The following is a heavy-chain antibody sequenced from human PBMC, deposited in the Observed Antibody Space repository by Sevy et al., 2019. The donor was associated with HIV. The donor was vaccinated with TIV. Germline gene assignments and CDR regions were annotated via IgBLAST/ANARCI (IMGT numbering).Heavy chain of an antibody. CDR1: GFIFSSYA. J-gene: IGHJ3*02. D-gene: IGHD3-22*01. CDR2: IFRSGGVT. V-gene: IGHV3-23*01. CDR3: AGGRYDSSGSFDAFDI. Sequence: GGSLRLSCAASGFIFSSYAMNWVRQAPGKGLEWVSTIFRSGGVTYYADSVKGRCTISRDNFKNTLNLQMHSLRAEDTAVYYCAGGRYDSSGSFDAFDIWGQGTMVTVSS.